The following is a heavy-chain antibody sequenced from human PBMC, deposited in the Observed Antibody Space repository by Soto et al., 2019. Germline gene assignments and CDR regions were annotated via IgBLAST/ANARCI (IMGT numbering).Heavy chain of an antibody. CDR1: GYTFTSYP. CDR2: INAGNGNT. D-gene: IGHD1-1*01. Sequence: ASVKVSCKASGYTFTSYPMHWVRQAPGQRLEWMGWINAGNGNTKYSQKFQDRVTITSDTSASTAYMELSSLRSEDAAVYYCTRDYNGLGDYWGQGTLVTVSS. V-gene: IGHV1-3*01. J-gene: IGHJ4*02. CDR3: TRDYNGLGDY.